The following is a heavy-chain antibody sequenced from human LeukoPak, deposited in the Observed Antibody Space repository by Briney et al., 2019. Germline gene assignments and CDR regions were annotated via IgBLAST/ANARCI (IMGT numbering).Heavy chain of an antibody. J-gene: IGHJ4*02. CDR3: ARWNQLLFRVIDY. D-gene: IGHD2-2*01. Sequence: SETLSLTCTVSGGSIRSYYWSWIRQPPGKGLEWIGYIYYSGSTNYNPSLKSRVTISVDTSKNQFSLKLSSVTAADTAVYYCARWNQLLFRVIDYWGQGTLVTASS. CDR1: GGSIRSYY. CDR2: IYYSGST. V-gene: IGHV4-59*08.